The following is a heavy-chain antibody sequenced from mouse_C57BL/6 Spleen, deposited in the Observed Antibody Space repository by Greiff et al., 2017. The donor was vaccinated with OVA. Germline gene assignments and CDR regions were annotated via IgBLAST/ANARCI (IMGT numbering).Heavy chain of an antibody. CDR3: ARDYSEPWVAY. D-gene: IGHD2-13*01. J-gene: IGHJ3*01. CDR2: IDPEDGET. V-gene: IGHV14-2*01. Sequence: VQLQQSGAELVKPGASVKLSCTASGFNIKDYYMHWVKQRTEQGLEWIGRIDPEDGETKYAPNFQGKATITADTSSNTADLQLSSLTSEDTAVYYCARDYSEPWVAYWGQGTLVTVSA. CDR1: GFNIKDYY.